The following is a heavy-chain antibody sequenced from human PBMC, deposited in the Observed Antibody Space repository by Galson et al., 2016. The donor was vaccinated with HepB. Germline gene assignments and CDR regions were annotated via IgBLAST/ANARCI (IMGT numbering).Heavy chain of an antibody. CDR1: GFTFSSYA. CDR2: ISGSGGST. CDR3: AKDRQWLTLRSYWYFDL. J-gene: IGHJ2*01. V-gene: IGHV3-23*01. Sequence: SLRLSCAASGFTFSSYAMSWVCQAPGKGLEWVSAISGSGGSTYYADSVKGRSTISRDNSKKTLFLQMNSLRVEDTAVYFCAKDRQWLTLRSYWYFDLWGRGTLVTVS. D-gene: IGHD6-19*01.